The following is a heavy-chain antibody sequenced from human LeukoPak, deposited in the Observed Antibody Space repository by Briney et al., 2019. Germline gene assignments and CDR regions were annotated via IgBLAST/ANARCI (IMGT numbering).Heavy chain of an antibody. CDR2: ISNIDANT. CDR1: VFTFSNFA. Sequence: GGSLRLSCVASVFTFSNFATSWVRHSPGKGLECVSGISNIDANTYYADSVRGRFAISRDNSKNTLYLQMNNLRIEDTAVYYCAREQNIRGVIIMVDSWGQGTLVTVSS. J-gene: IGHJ4*02. V-gene: IGHV3-23*01. CDR3: AREQNIRGVIIMVDS. D-gene: IGHD3-10*01.